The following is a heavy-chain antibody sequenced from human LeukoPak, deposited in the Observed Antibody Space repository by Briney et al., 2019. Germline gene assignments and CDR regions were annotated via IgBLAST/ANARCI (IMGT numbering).Heavy chain of an antibody. CDR1: GGSISSYY. CDR2: IYYSGST. Sequence: SETLSLTCTVSGGSISSYYWSWIRQPPGKGLVWIGYIYYSGSTNYNPSLKSRVTISVDTSKNQFSLKLSSVTAADTAVYYCAREYDFWSGLFDYWGQGTLVTVSS. CDR3: AREYDFWSGLFDY. V-gene: IGHV4-59*01. D-gene: IGHD3-3*01. J-gene: IGHJ4*02.